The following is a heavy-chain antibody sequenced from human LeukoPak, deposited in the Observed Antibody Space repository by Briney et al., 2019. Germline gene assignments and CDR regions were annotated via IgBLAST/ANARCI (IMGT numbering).Heavy chain of an antibody. CDR2: INSDGSST. Sequence: PGGSLRLSCAASGFTFSSYWMHWVRQAPGKGLVWVSRINSDGSSTSYADSVKGRFTISRDNAKNTLYLQMNSLRAEDTAVYYCVRETTSNYGAFDLWGQGTLVTVSS. CDR3: VRETTSNYGAFDL. CDR1: GFTFSSYW. D-gene: IGHD3-9*01. V-gene: IGHV3-74*01. J-gene: IGHJ3*01.